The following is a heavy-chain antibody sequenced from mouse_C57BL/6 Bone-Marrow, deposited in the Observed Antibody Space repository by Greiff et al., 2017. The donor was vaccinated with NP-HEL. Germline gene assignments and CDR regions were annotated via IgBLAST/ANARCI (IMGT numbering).Heavy chain of an antibody. J-gene: IGHJ2*01. V-gene: IGHV1-81*01. CDR3: AREGITTVVADFDY. D-gene: IGHD1-1*01. Sequence: VQLQQPGAELVRPGSSVKLSCKASGYTFTSYGISWVKQRTGQGLEWIGEIYPRSGNTYYNEKFKGKATLTADKSSSTAYMELRSLTSEDSAVYFCAREGITTVVADFDYWGQGTTLTVSS. CDR1: GYTFTSYG. CDR2: IYPRSGNT.